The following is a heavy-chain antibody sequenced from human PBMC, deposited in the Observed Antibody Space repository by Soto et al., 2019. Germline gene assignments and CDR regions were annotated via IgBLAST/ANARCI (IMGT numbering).Heavy chain of an antibody. D-gene: IGHD3-22*01. CDR3: ARDLPYYYDSSGYFEHDAFDI. Sequence: LSLTCTVSGGAISSGDYYWSWIRQPPGKGLEWIGYIYYSGSTYYNPSLKSRVTISVDTSKNQFSLKLSSVTAADTAVYYCARDLPYYYDSSGYFEHDAFDIWGQGTMVT. CDR1: GGAISSGDYY. CDR2: IYYSGST. J-gene: IGHJ3*02. V-gene: IGHV4-30-4*01.